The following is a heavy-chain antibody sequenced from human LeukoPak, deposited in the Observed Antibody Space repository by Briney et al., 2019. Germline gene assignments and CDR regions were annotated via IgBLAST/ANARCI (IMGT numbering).Heavy chain of an antibody. V-gene: IGHV4-34*01. CDR2: INHGGST. Sequence: SETLSLTCAVYGGSFSGYYWSWIRQPPGKGLEWIGEINHGGSTNYNPSLKSRVTISVDTSKNQFSLKLSSVTAADTAVYYCARGILPDVWGQGTTVTVSS. J-gene: IGHJ6*02. CDR3: ARGILPDV. CDR1: GGSFSGYY. D-gene: IGHD2/OR15-2a*01.